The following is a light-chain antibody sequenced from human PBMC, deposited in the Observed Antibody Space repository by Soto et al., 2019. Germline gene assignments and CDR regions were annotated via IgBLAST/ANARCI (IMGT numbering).Light chain of an antibody. V-gene: IGKV3-20*01. Sequence: VLTQSPGTLSLSLGDTATLSCRASQTVDHAYVAWYQQRPGQPPSLLIYGASTRATDIPERFSGSGSGTDFTLTISRLEPEDAAVYYCQQYGNSPWTFSQGTKVEIK. CDR3: QQYGNSPWT. CDR2: GAS. CDR1: QTVDHAY. J-gene: IGKJ1*01.